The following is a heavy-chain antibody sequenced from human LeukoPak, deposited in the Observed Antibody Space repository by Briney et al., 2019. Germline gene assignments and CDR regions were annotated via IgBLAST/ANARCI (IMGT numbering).Heavy chain of an antibody. V-gene: IGHV4-59*01. J-gene: IGHJ6*03. CDR3: ARDPYSGNYGAYYYYYMDV. Sequence: SETLSLTCTVSSGSISSYYWSWIRQPPGKGLEWIGYIYYSGSTNYNPSLKSRVTISLATSKNQFSLKLSSVTAADTAVYYCARDPYSGNYGAYYYYYMDVWGKGTTVTVSS. D-gene: IGHD1-26*01. CDR1: SGSISSYY. CDR2: IYYSGST.